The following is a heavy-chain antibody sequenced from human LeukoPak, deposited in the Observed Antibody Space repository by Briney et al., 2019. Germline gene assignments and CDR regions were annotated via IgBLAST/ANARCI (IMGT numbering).Heavy chain of an antibody. CDR3: ARERQLVTDY. CDR2: VTGSGTTK. D-gene: IGHD6-6*01. J-gene: IGHJ4*01. Sequence: PGGSLRLSCAASGFTFSSSAMSWVRQAPGKGLEWVSSVTGSGTTKYYADSVKGRFVISRDNAKNSLYLQMNSLRAEDTAVYFCARERQLVTDYWGPGTLVTVSS. V-gene: IGHV3-21*06. CDR1: GFTFSSSA.